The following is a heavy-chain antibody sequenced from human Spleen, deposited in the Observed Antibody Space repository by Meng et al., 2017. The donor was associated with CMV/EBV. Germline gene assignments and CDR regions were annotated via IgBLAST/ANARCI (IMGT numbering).Heavy chain of an antibody. J-gene: IGHJ4*02. CDR3: ARVLWPGGDILPYYFDY. CDR1: GYTFTGYY. CDR2: IIPIPGRA. D-gene: IGHD3-9*01. Sequence: SVKVSCKASGYTFTGYYIHWVRQAPGQGLEWMGEIIPIPGRAKYAQKFQGRVTITADKSTTTGYMELSSLRSEDTAVYYCARVLWPGGDILPYYFDYWGQGTLVTVSS. V-gene: IGHV1-69*10.